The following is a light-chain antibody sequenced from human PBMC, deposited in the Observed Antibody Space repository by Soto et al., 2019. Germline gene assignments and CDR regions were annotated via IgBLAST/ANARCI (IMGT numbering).Light chain of an antibody. CDR1: SSDVGGYNY. Sequence: QSALTQPPSASGSPGQSVTISCTGTSSDVGGYNYVSWYQQHPGKAPKLMIYEVSKRPSGVPDRFSGSKSGNTASLTVSGLQAEDEADYYCAAWDDSLSGRWVFGGGTKLTVL. V-gene: IGLV2-8*01. CDR3: AAWDDSLSGRWV. CDR2: EVS. J-gene: IGLJ3*02.